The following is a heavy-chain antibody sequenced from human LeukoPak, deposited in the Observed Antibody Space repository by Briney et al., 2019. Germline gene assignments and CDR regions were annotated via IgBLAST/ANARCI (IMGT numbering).Heavy chain of an antibody. CDR3: ARQIGGVIATFDY. CDR1: GFTFSGYA. V-gene: IGHV3-21*01. D-gene: IGHD3-16*02. Sequence: GGSLRLSCAASGFTFSGYAMSWVRQAPGKGLEWVSSISISSSDIYYADSVKGRFTISRDNAKNSLYLQMNSLRAEDTAVYYCARQIGGVIATFDYWGQGTLVTVSS. CDR2: ISISSSDI. J-gene: IGHJ4*02.